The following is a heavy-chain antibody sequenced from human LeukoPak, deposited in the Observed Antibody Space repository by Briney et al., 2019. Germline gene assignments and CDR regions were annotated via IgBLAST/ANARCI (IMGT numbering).Heavy chain of an antibody. D-gene: IGHD3-10*01. CDR2: MNPNSGNT. V-gene: IGHV1-8*02. Sequence: ASVKVSCKASGYTFSSYDINWVRQATGQGLEWMGRMNPNSGNTNYAQKFQGRVTMTRSTSTSTAYLELSSLRSDDTAVYYCARGGWVNDGPGALFGVDVWGQGTTVTVSS. CDR1: GYTFSSYD. CDR3: ARGGWVNDGPGALFGVDV. J-gene: IGHJ6*02.